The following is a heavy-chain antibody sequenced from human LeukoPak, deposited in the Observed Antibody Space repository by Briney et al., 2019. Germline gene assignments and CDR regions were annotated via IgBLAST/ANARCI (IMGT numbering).Heavy chain of an antibody. CDR2: INHSGTT. Sequence: PSETLSLTCAGYGGSFSSYFWTWIRQTPGKGLEWIGEINHSGTTNYNPSLKGRVTILIDTSKNQFSLSLRSVIAADTAVYYCASLRKRGGAFDLWGQGTVVTVSS. CDR3: ASLRKRGGAFDL. CDR1: GGSFSSYF. V-gene: IGHV4-34*01. J-gene: IGHJ3*01.